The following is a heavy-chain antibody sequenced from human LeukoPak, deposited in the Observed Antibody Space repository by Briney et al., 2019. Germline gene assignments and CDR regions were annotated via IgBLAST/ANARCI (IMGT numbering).Heavy chain of an antibody. J-gene: IGHJ4*02. CDR1: GGSFSGYY. Sequence: PSETLSLTCAVYGGSFSGYYWSWIRQPPGKGLEWIGEINHSGSTNYNPSLKSRVTISVGTSKNQFSLKLSSVTAADTAVYYCARRPGDYYFDYWGQGTLVTVSS. CDR2: INHSGST. CDR3: ARRPGDYYFDY. D-gene: IGHD4-17*01. V-gene: IGHV4-34*01.